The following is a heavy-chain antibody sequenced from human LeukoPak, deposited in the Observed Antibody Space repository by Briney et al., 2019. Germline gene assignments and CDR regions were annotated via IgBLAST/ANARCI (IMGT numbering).Heavy chain of an antibody. CDR1: DGSISSGYYY. CDR2: IYYTGTT. V-gene: IGHV4-39*01. CDR3: ARQPKSCAPGIFITGKACWFDT. Sequence: SETLSFTCSVPDGSISSGYYYWAWIRQPPGKGPEGIGSIYYTGTTYPNPSLKSRVTISVDTSKNQFSLKLSSVTAADTAVYYCARQPKSCAPGIFITGKACWFDTWGQGTLVTVSP. D-gene: IGHD3-10*01. J-gene: IGHJ5*02.